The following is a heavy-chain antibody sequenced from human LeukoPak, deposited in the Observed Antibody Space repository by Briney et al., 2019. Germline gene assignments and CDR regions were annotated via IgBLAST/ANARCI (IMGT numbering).Heavy chain of an antibody. CDR2: ISSSSSYI. CDR1: GFTFSNYS. D-gene: IGHD1-26*01. Sequence: GGSLRLSCAASGFTFSNYSMNWVRQAPGKGLEWVSSISSSSSYIYYADSVKGRFTISRDNAKNSLYLQMNSLRAEDTAVYYCARDLSGRYTFDHWGQGTLVTVSS. V-gene: IGHV3-21*01. CDR3: ARDLSGRYTFDH. J-gene: IGHJ4*02.